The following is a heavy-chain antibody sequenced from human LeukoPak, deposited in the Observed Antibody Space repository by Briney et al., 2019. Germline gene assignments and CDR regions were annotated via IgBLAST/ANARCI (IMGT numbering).Heavy chain of an antibody. V-gene: IGHV1-2*06. CDR2: IDPNSGGT. J-gene: IGHJ4*02. CDR1: GYSFTGYY. D-gene: IGHD3/OR15-3a*01. Sequence: GASVKVSCKASGYSFTGYYIHWVRQAPGQGPEWMGRIDPNSGGTNSAQKFQARVTLTRDTSIATVYMELSSLRSNDTAVYCCARDQARTTTWYLYMNYWGQGTLVTVSS. CDR3: ARDQARTTTWYLYMNY.